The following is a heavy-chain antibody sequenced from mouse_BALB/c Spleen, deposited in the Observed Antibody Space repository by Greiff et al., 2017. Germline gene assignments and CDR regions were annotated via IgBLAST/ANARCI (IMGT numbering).Heavy chain of an antibody. CDR1: GYTFTNYW. V-gene: IGHV1-63*02. D-gene: IGHD1-2*01. J-gene: IGHJ1*01. Sequence: QVQLQQSGAELVRPGTSVKISCKASGYTFTNYWLGWVKQRPGHGLEWIGDIYPGGGYTNYNEKFKGKATLTADTSSSTAYMQLSSLTSEDSAVYFWASILTTARGYFDVWGAGTTVTVSS. CDR3: ASILTTARGYFDV. CDR2: IYPGGGYT.